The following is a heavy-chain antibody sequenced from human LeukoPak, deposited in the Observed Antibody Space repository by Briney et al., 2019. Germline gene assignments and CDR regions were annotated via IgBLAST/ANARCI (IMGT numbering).Heavy chain of an antibody. Sequence: GGSLRLCCAASGFTVSSNYMSWVRQAPGKGLEWVSIISSSGNTYYTDSVKGRFTISRDNAKNTLYLQMNSLRAEDTAVYYCARERSGWLFDYWGQGTLVTVSS. D-gene: IGHD6-19*01. CDR1: GFTVSSNY. J-gene: IGHJ4*02. CDR2: ISSSGNT. V-gene: IGHV3-53*01. CDR3: ARERSGWLFDY.